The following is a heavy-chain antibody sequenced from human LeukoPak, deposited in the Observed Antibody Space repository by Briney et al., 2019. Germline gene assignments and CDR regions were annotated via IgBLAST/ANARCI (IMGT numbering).Heavy chain of an antibody. J-gene: IGHJ4*02. CDR2: ISSSSSYI. CDR1: GFTFSSYS. Sequence: GGSLRLSCAASGFTFSSYSMNWVRQAPGKGLEWVSSISSSSSYIYYADSVKGRFTISRDNDKNSLYLQMNSLRAEDTAVYYCAIIAAAGTNYWGQGTLVTVSS. V-gene: IGHV3-21*01. CDR3: AIIAAAGTNY. D-gene: IGHD6-13*01.